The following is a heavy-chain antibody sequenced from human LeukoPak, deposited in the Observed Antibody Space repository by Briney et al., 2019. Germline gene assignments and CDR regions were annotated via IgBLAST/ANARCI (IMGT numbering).Heavy chain of an antibody. CDR1: GGSVSSGSYY. CDR3: ARDYGGQFED. Sequence: SETLSLTCTVSGGSVSSGSYYWSWLRQPPGKGLEWIGYIYYSGSTYYNPSLKSRVTISVDTSKNQFSLKLSSVTAADTAVYYCARDYGGQFEDWGQGTLVTVSS. J-gene: IGHJ4*02. CDR2: IYYSGST. V-gene: IGHV4-61*01. D-gene: IGHD3-10*01.